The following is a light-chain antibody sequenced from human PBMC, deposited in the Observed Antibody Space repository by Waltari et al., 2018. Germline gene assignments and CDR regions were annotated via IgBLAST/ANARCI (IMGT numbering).Light chain of an antibody. CDR3: QNYGSDPVYT. CDR1: QAIGNS. J-gene: IGKJ2*01. Sequence: DIQLTQSPSSLSASLGDRVTISRRATQAIGNSLVWYQQRPGEVPGLLIFGASTLQSGVSSRFSVSGSGTDFTLTISSLQPEDVGTYFCQNYGSDPVYTFGQGTRL. V-gene: IGKV1-27*01. CDR2: GAS.